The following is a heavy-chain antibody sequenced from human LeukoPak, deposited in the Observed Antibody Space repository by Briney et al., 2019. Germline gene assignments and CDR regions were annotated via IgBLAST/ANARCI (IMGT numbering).Heavy chain of an antibody. CDR2: IYTSGST. J-gene: IGHJ4*02. V-gene: IGHV4-4*07. Sequence: SETLSLTCTVSGGSVSAYYWSWIRQPAGKGLEWIGRIYTSGSTNYNPSLKSRVTMSVDTSKNQFSLELSSVTAADTAVYYCARDRGGSSPYYFDYWGQGTLVTVSS. CDR1: GGSVSAYY. D-gene: IGHD6-13*01. CDR3: ARDRGGSSPYYFDY.